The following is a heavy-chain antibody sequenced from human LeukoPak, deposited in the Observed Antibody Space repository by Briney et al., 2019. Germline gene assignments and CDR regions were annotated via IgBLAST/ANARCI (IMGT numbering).Heavy chain of an antibody. CDR2: ISSTTSYT. CDR3: ARSSYTSGSSYFDY. Sequence: PGGSLRLSCAASGFTFSSYAMSWVRQAPGKGLEWVSYISSTTSYTDYADSVKGRFTISRDNAKNSLYLQMNSLRAEDTAVYYCARSSYTSGSSYFDYWGQGTQVTVSA. D-gene: IGHD3-10*01. CDR1: GFTFSSYA. V-gene: IGHV3-21*05. J-gene: IGHJ4*02.